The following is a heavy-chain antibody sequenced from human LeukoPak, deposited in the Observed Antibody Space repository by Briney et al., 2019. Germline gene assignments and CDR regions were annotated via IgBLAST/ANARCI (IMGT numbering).Heavy chain of an antibody. CDR2: INHSGST. J-gene: IGHJ5*02. CDR3: ASGIHGSEGTPNWFDP. D-gene: IGHD3-10*01. Sequence: PSETLSLTCAVYDGSFSGYYWSWIRQPPGKGLEWIGEINHSGSTNYNPSLKSRVTISVDTSKNQFSLKLSSVTAADTAVYYCASGIHGSEGTPNWFDPWGQGTLVTVSS. V-gene: IGHV4-34*01. CDR1: DGSFSGYY.